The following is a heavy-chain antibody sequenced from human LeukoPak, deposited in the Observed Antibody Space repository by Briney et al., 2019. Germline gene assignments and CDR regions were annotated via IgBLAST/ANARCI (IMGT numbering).Heavy chain of an antibody. D-gene: IGHD1-26*01. J-gene: IGHJ4*02. CDR3: ARGKDRELLSSEWLFDY. Sequence: GASVKVSCKASGYTFTSYDVNRVRQGTGQGKGWMGGMNIKNGRTDYEQKFQGRVTMTMNRSISTAYMELSSLRSEDTAVYYCARGKDRELLSSEWLFDYWGQGTLVTVSS. CDR1: GYTFTSYD. V-gene: IGHV1-8*01. CDR2: MNIKNGRT.